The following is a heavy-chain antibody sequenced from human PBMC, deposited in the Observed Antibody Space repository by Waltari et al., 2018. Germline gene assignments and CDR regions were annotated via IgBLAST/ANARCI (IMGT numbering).Heavy chain of an antibody. CDR3: ARADSLDY. D-gene: IGHD2-15*01. Sequence: QVQLVQSGAEGKKPGASGKVSCKASGYTFTSYGISWVRQAPGQGREWRGGSSAYNGNTNEAHKLQGSVTMTTDTSTSTAYLELRSLRSYHTSVYYCARADSLDYWGQGTLVTVSS. J-gene: IGHJ4*02. CDR2: SSAYNGNT. V-gene: IGHV1-18*01. CDR1: GYTFTSYG.